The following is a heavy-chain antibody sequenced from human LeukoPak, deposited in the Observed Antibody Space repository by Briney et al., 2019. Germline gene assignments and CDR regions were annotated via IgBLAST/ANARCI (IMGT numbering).Heavy chain of an antibody. Sequence: ASVKVSCKASGYTFTGYYMHWVRQAPGQGLEWMGWINPNSGGTNYAQKFQGRVTMTRDTSISTAYMELSRLRSDDTAVYYCARDYCSSTSCHGDYWGQGTLVTVSS. D-gene: IGHD2-2*01. CDR1: GYTFTGYY. V-gene: IGHV1-2*02. CDR2: INPNSGGT. CDR3: ARDYCSSTSCHGDY. J-gene: IGHJ4*02.